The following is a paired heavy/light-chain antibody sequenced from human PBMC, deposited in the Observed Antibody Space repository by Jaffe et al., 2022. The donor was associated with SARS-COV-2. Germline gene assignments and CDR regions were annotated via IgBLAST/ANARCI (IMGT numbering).Light chain of an antibody. CDR2: GAS. V-gene: IGKV3-20*01. CDR1: QAVTSNN. J-gene: IGKJ2*01. Sequence: IVLSQSPGTLSSSPGEGATLSCRASQAVTSNNLAWYQQKPGRAPRLLISGASSRATGIPDRFSGSGSGTDFTLTISRLAPEDFAVYYCLQYGSSPYTFGQGTKLEIK. CDR3: LQYGSSPYT.
Heavy chain of an antibody. CDR2: VYSTGST. D-gene: IGHD3-3*01. J-gene: IGHJ4*02. V-gene: IGHV4-59*01. CDR1: GGSISDYS. CDR3: VGATDDSHY. Sequence: QVQLQESGPGLVKPSETLSLTCTVSGGSISDYSWHWVRQPPGKGLEWLGYVYSTGSTNYNPSLKSRVIMSVDRSNYQVSLKLTSLTAADTAVYYCVGATDDSHYWGQGTLVTVSS.